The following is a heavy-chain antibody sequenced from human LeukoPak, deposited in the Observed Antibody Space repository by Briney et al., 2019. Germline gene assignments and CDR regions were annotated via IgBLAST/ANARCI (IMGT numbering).Heavy chain of an antibody. CDR3: ARAPRSGY. D-gene: IGHD1-26*01. CDR2: ISGSGGST. J-gene: IGHJ4*02. CDR1: GFTFSSYA. Sequence: GGSLRLSCAASGFTFSSYAMSWVRQAPGKGLEWVSIISGSGGSTSYADSVKGRFTISRDNSNNTLYLQMSSLRAEDTALYYCARAPRSGYWGQGTLVTVSS. V-gene: IGHV3-23*01.